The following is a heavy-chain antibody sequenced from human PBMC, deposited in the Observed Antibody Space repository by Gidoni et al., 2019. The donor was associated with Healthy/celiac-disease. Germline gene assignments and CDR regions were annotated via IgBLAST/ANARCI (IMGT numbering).Heavy chain of an antibody. J-gene: IGHJ4*02. CDR3: AKSEFAVVVAAIGY. CDR1: GFTFDDYA. D-gene: IGHD2-15*01. V-gene: IGHV3-9*01. CDR2: ISWNSGSI. Sequence: EVQLVESGGGLVQPGRSLRLSCAASGFTFDDYAMHWVRQAPGKGLEWVSGISWNSGSIGYADSVKGRFTISRDNAKNSLYLQMNSLRAEDTALYYCAKSEFAVVVAAIGYWGQGTLVTVSS.